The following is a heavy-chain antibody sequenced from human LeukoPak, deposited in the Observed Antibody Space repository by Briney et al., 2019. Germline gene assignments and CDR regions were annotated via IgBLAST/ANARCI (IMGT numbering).Heavy chain of an antibody. CDR2: INPSGGST. V-gene: IGHV1-46*01. CDR3: ARGGQRVWFGGYNDY. J-gene: IGHJ4*02. CDR1: GYTFTSYY. Sequence: ASVKVSCKASGYTFTSYYMHWVRQAPGQGLEWMGIINPSGGSTSYAQKFQGRVTMTRDTSTSTVYMGLSSLRSEDTAVYYCARGGQRVWFGGYNDYWGQGTLVTVSS. D-gene: IGHD3-10*01.